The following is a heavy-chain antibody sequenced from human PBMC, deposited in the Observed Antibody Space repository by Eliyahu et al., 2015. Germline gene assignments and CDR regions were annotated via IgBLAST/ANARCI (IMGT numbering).Heavy chain of an antibody. CDR1: GEYINSGGYY. CDR3: ARESSTLRGYLDS. D-gene: IGHD3-10*01. Sequence: QVQLQQSXPGLVKPSQTLSLTCNVXGEYINSGGYYWTWIRQHPGKGLEWIGYIYFSGTTYYNPSLESRLSLSVDTSTNQFSLKLTSVTAADTAVYYCARESSTLRGYLDSWGQGTHVTVSS. V-gene: IGHV4-31*03. CDR2: IYFSGTT. J-gene: IGHJ4*02.